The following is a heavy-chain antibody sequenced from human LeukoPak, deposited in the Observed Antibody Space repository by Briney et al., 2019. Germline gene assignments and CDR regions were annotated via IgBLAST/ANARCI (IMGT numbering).Heavy chain of an antibody. V-gene: IGHV4-59*01. J-gene: IGHJ3*02. CDR1: GGSISSYY. D-gene: IGHD6-13*01. Sequence: SETLSLTCTVSGGSISSYYWSWIRQPPEKGLEWVGYIYYSGSTNYNPSLKSRVTISVDTSKNQFSLKLSSVTAADTAVYYCARAAGGAFDIWGQGTMVTVSS. CDR3: ARAAGGAFDI. CDR2: IYYSGST.